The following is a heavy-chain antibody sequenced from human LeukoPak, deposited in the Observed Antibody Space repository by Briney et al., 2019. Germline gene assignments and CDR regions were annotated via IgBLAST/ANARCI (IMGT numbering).Heavy chain of an antibody. CDR2: FDPEDGET. CDR1: GYTLTELS. J-gene: IGHJ6*02. CDR3: ATGVVRGVYYGMDV. Sequence: ASVTVSCKVSGYTLTELSMHWVRQAPGKGLEWMGGFDPEDGETIYAQKFQGRVTMTEDTSTDTAYMELSSLRSEDTAVYYCATGVVRGVYYGMDVWGQGTTVTVSS. V-gene: IGHV1-24*01. D-gene: IGHD3-10*01.